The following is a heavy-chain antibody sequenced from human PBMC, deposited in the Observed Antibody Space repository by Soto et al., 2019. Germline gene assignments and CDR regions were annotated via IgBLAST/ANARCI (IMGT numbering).Heavy chain of an antibody. J-gene: IGHJ5*01. Sequence: ASVKVSCKASGYTFTSYGISWVRQAPGQGLEWMGWISAYNGNTNYAQKLQGRVTMTTDTSTSTAYMELRSLRSDDTAVYYCARDVTVVTPGLFDSWGQGSLVTVSS. D-gene: IGHD2-21*02. CDR2: ISAYNGNT. CDR3: ARDVTVVTPGLFDS. V-gene: IGHV1-18*01. CDR1: GYTFTSYG.